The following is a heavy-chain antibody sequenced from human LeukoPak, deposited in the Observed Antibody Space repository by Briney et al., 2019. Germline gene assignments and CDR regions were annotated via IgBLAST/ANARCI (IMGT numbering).Heavy chain of an antibody. J-gene: IGHJ5*02. CDR1: GGSFSGYY. Sequence: PSGTLSLTCAVYGGSFSGYYWSWIRQPPGKGLEWIGEINHSGSTNYNPSLKSRVTISVDTSKNQFSLKLSSVTAADTAVYYCARADIVVVPAATPGGWFDPWGQGTLVTVSS. CDR3: ARADIVVVPAATPGGWFDP. D-gene: IGHD2-2*02. V-gene: IGHV4-34*01. CDR2: INHSGST.